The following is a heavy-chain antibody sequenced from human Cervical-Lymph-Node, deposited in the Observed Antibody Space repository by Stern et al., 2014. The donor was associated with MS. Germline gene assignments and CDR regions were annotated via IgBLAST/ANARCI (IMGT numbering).Heavy chain of an antibody. CDR1: GDTLSSFA. V-gene: IGHV1-69*01. CDR2: IIPIFGTS. Sequence: VQLGESGAEVKKPGSSVKVSCTASGDTLSSFAISWVRQAPGQGLEWMGGIIPIFGTSNYSEKFQGRVTITADESTSTVYMELSSLRSEDTAVYYCARDNHDNGMDVWGQGTTVTVSS. J-gene: IGHJ6*02. D-gene: IGHD1-1*01. CDR3: ARDNHDNGMDV.